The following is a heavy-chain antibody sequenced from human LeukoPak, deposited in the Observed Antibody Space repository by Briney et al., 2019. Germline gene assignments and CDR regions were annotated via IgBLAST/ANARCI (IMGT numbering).Heavy chain of an antibody. CDR3: ARDFEDVGYFDY. Sequence: GGSLRLSCAASGFTFSSYAMHWVRQAPGKGLEWVAVISYDGSNKHYADSVKGRFTISRDNSKNTLYLQMNSLRAEDTAVYYCARDFEDVGYFDYWGQGTLVTVSS. J-gene: IGHJ4*02. V-gene: IGHV3-30-3*01. CDR2: ISYDGSNK. CDR1: GFTFSSYA. D-gene: IGHD3-9*01.